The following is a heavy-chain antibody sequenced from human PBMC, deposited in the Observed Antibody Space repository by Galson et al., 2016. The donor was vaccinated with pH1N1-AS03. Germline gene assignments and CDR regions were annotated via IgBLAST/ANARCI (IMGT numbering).Heavy chain of an antibody. CDR1: GFNFSTYS. CDR3: TRASGSVWYGSYYDY. D-gene: IGHD6-19*01. J-gene: IGHJ4*02. Sequence: SLRLSCAASGFNFSTYSVHWVRQPPGRGLQWVALISYDGTKKFYADSVKGRFTISRDTSKNTLYLQMNSLRVEDTALYYCTRASGSVWYGSYYDYWGQGTLVPVSS. CDR2: ISYDGTKK. V-gene: IGHV3-30*04.